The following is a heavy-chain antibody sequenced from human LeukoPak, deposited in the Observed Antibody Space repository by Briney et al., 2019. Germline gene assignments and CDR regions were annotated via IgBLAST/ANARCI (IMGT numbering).Heavy chain of an antibody. V-gene: IGHV1-69-2*01. CDR3: ATQKRDYYDSSGLD. D-gene: IGHD3-22*01. CDR2: VDPEDGET. Sequence: APVKISCKASGYTFTDYYMHWVPQAPGKGLEWMGLVDPEDGETIYAEKFQGRVTITADTSTDTAYMELSGLRSEDTAVYYCATQKRDYYDSSGLDWGQGTLVTVSS. J-gene: IGHJ4*02. CDR1: GYTFTDYY.